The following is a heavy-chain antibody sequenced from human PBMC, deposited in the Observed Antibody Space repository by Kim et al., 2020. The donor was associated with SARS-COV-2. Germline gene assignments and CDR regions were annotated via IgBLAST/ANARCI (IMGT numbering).Heavy chain of an antibody. V-gene: IGHV1-2*02. CDR2: INPNSGGT. J-gene: IGHJ6*02. CDR3: ARDQPSYGYFPYYYGMDV. CDR1: GYTFTGYY. D-gene: IGHD5-18*01. Sequence: ASVKVSCKASGYTFTGYYMHWVRQAPGQGLEWMGWINPNSGGTNYAQKFQGRVTMTRDTSISTAYMELSRLRSDDTAVYYCARDQPSYGYFPYYYGMDVWGQGTTVTVSS.